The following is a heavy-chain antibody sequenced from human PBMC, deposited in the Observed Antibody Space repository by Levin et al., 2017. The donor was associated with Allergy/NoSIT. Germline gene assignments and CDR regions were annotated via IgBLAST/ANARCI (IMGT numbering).Heavy chain of an antibody. J-gene: IGHJ6*02. CDR3: AKFDGYSADHYYYFGMDV. D-gene: IGHD2-21*02. CDR1: GFSFNLYG. Sequence: SCEASGFSFNLYGMHWVRQAPGKGLEWVAVISYDGSNEYYADSVKGRFTISRDDSWNTLFLQMNSLRAEDTAVYYCAKFDGYSADHYYYFGMDVWGQGTTVTVSS. CDR2: ISYDGSNE. V-gene: IGHV3-30*18.